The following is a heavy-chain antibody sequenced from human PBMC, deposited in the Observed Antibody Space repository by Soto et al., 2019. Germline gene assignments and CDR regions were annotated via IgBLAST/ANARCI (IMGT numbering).Heavy chain of an antibody. V-gene: IGHV3-9*01. CDR3: AKDEATDYYYYMDV. J-gene: IGHJ6*03. Sequence: GGSLRLSCAASGFTFSSYAMSWVRQAPGKGLEWVSGISWNSGSIGYADSVKGRFTISRDNAKNSLYLQMNSLRAEDTALYYCAKDEATDYYYYMDVWGKGTTVTVSS. CDR2: ISWNSGSI. CDR1: GFTFSSYA.